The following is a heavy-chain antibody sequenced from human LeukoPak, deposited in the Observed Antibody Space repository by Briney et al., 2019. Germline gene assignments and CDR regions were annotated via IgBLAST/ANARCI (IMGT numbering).Heavy chain of an antibody. V-gene: IGHV1-2*02. CDR2: INPNSGGT. D-gene: IGHD5-18*01. CDR1: GYTFTGYY. J-gene: IGHJ4*02. CDR3: ARDMDTAMVTEPSQPYFDY. Sequence: ASVKVSCKASGYTFTGYYMHWVRQAPGQGLEWMGWINPNSGGTNYAQKFQGRVNMTRDTSIGTAYMELSRLRSDDTAVYYCARDMDTAMVTEPSQPYFDYWGQGTLVTVSS.